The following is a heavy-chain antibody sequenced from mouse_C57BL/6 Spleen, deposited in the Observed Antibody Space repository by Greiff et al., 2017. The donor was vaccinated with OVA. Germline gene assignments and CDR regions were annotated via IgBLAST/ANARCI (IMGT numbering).Heavy chain of an antibody. Sequence: QVQLQQPGAELVRPGTSVKLSCKASGYTFTSYWMHWVKQRPGQGLEWIGVIDPSDSYTNYNQKFKGKATLTVDTSSSTAYMQLSSLTSEDSAVYYCASSNYAMDDWGQGPSVTVAS. CDR2: IDPSDSYT. D-gene: IGHD1-1*01. CDR3: ASSNYAMDD. CDR1: GYTFTSYW. V-gene: IGHV1-59*01. J-gene: IGHJ4*01.